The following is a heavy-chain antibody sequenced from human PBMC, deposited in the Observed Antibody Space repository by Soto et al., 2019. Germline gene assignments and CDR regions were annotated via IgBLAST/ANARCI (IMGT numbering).Heavy chain of an antibody. J-gene: IGHJ5*02. V-gene: IGHV4-30-2*02. CDR2: IYHSGST. D-gene: IGHD3-22*01. CDR1: GGSISSGGYS. Sequence: SETLSLTCAVSGGSISSGGYSWSWIRQPPGKGLEWIGYIYHSGSTYYNPSLKSRVTISVDTSKNQFSLKLSSVTAADTAVYYCASNVGHYYDSSGYPNWFDPWGQGTLVTVSS. CDR3: ASNVGHYYDSSGYPNWFDP.